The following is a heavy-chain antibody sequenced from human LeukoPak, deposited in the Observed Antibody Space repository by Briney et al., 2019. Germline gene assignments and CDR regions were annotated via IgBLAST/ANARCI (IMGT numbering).Heavy chain of an antibody. CDR1: GFTLSDYY. CDR2: ISSSSSYT. CDR3: ARVRAGYLNYVNWFDP. D-gene: IGHD3-9*01. J-gene: IGHJ5*02. Sequence: GGSLRLSCAASGFTLSDYYMSWIRQAPGKGLEWVSYISSSSSYTNYADSVKGRFTISRDNAKNSLYLQMNSLRAEDTAVYYCARVRAGYLNYVNWFDPWGQGTLVTVSS. V-gene: IGHV3-11*06.